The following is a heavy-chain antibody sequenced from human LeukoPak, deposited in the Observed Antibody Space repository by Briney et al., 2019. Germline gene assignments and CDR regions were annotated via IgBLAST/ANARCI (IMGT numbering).Heavy chain of an antibody. CDR3: AKRSGYTTGWFFDF. Sequence: GGSLKLSCAASGFSFSSYAMSSVRQAPGKGLEWVSSISGSGDNTYYAESVKGRFTISRDNSKNTLFLQMNSLRAEDTAVFYCAKRSGYTTGWFFDFWGQGTLVTVSS. CDR2: ISGSGDNT. J-gene: IGHJ4*02. D-gene: IGHD6-19*01. CDR1: GFSFSSYA. V-gene: IGHV3-23*01.